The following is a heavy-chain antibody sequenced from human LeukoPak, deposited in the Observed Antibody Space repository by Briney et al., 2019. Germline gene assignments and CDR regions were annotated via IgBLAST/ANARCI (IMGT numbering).Heavy chain of an antibody. Sequence: GGSLRLSCAASGFTFSSYAMHWVRQAPGKGLEYVSAISSNGGSTYYANSVKGRSTISRDNSKNTLYLQMGSLRAEDMAVYYCARASDFWSGYFFDYWGQGTLVTVSS. J-gene: IGHJ4*02. CDR3: ARASDFWSGYFFDY. V-gene: IGHV3-64*01. D-gene: IGHD3-3*01. CDR2: ISSNGGST. CDR1: GFTFSSYA.